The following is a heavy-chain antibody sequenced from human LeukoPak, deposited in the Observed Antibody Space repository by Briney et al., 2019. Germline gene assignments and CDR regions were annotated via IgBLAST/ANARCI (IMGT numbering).Heavy chain of an antibody. CDR1: GFTFSSYA. Sequence: PGGSLRLSCAASGFTFSSYAMSWVRQAPGKGLEWVSAISGSGGSTYYADSVKGRFTISRDNSKNSLYLQMNSLRAEDTAVYYCARGYSSSSGFDYWGQGTLVTVSS. CDR3: ARGYSSSSGFDY. CDR2: ISGSGGST. V-gene: IGHV3-23*01. J-gene: IGHJ4*02. D-gene: IGHD6-6*01.